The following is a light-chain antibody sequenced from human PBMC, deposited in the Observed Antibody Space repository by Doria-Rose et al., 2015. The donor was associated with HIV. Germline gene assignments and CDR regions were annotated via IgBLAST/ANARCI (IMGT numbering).Light chain of an antibody. CDR2: GAS. J-gene: IGKJ4*01. CDR1: QGIRNG. Sequence: DIQLTQSPSSLSASVGDRVTITCRASQGIRNGLGWYQQKPGKAPKRLIYGASSLQSGVPSRFSGSGSGTEFTLTISSLQPEDFATYYCLQHNTYPRALTFGGGTRVEIK. CDR3: LQHNTYPRALT. V-gene: IGKV1-17*01.